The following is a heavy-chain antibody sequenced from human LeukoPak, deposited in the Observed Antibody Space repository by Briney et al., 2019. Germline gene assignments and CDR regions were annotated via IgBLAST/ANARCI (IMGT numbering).Heavy chain of an antibody. CDR3: AREYYYDSSGYPLDY. CDR1: GYSISSGYY. J-gene: IGHJ4*02. Sequence: SETLSLTCTVSGYSISSGYYWGWIRQPPGKGLEWIGSIYHSGSTYYNPSLKSRVTISVDTSKNPFSLKLSSVTAADTAMYYCAREYYYDSSGYPLDYWGQGTLVTVSS. V-gene: IGHV4-38-2*02. D-gene: IGHD3-22*01. CDR2: IYHSGST.